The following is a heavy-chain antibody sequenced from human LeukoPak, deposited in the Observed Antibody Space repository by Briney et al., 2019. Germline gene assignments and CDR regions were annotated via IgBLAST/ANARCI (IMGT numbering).Heavy chain of an antibody. CDR3: ARSDSSGYPTFDY. D-gene: IGHD3-22*01. Sequence: SETLSLTCAVYGGSFSGYYWSSIRQPPGKGLEWIGEINHSGSTNYNPSLKSRVTISVDTSKNQFSLKLSSVTAADTAVYYCARSDSSGYPTFDYWGQGTLVTVSS. V-gene: IGHV4-34*01. J-gene: IGHJ4*02. CDR2: INHSGST. CDR1: GGSFSGYY.